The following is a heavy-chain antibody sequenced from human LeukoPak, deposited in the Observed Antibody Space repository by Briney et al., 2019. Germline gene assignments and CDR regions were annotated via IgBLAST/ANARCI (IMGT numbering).Heavy chain of an antibody. Sequence: PGGSLRLSCAASGFTFSSYGMSWVRQAPGKGLEWVSAISGSGGSTYYADSVKGRFTISRDNSKNTLYLQMNSLRAEDTAVYYCAKGVRLGSLDYYYMDVWGKGTTVTISS. CDR2: ISGSGGST. V-gene: IGHV3-23*01. CDR3: AKGVRLGSLDYYYMDV. J-gene: IGHJ6*03. D-gene: IGHD3-16*01. CDR1: GFTFSSYG.